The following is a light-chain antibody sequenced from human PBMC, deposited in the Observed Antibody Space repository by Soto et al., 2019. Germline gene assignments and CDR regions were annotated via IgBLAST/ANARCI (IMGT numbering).Light chain of an antibody. J-gene: IGLJ1*01. CDR1: SSDVAYYNH. V-gene: IGLV2-14*01. Sequence: QSALTQPASVSGSPGQSITISCTGTSSDVAYYNHVSWYQQHPGKAPKLLIYEVNNRPSGVSHRFSGSKSGNTASLTISGLPAEDQADYYFRSFSSPHPYVFGTGTKLTVL. CDR2: EVN. CDR3: RSFSSPHPYV.